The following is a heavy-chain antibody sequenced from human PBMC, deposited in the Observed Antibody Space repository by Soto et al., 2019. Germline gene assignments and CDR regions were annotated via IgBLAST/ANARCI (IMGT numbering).Heavy chain of an antibody. Sequence: PSETLSLTCTVSGGSISSSSYYWGWIRQPPGKGLEWIGEIYHSGITKYNPSLKSRVTISVDKSNNQFSLEMRAVTAADTAVYYCATLPPRIEVVKTEIPAWGQGTLVTVSS. CDR3: ATLPPRIEVVKTEIPA. V-gene: IGHV4-39*07. CDR2: IYHSGIT. D-gene: IGHD2-15*01. J-gene: IGHJ5*02. CDR1: GGSISSSSYY.